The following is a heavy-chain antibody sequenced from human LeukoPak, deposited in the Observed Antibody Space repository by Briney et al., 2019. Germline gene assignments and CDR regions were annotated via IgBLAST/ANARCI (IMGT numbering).Heavy chain of an antibody. CDR3: ARDGGWYGNYFDY. J-gene: IGHJ4*02. Sequence: GGSLRLSCAASGFTVSSNYMSWVRQAPGKGLEWVSVIYSGGSTYYADSVKGRFTISRDNSKNTLYLQMNSLRAEDTAVYYCARDGGWYGNYFDYWGQGTLVTVSS. D-gene: IGHD6-19*01. CDR2: IYSGGST. V-gene: IGHV3-53*01. CDR1: GFTVSSNY.